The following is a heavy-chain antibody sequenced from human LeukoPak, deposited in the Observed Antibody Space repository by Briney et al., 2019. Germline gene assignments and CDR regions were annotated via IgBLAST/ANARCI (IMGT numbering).Heavy chain of an antibody. J-gene: IGHJ4*02. CDR1: GGSISSYY. V-gene: IGHV4-4*07. Sequence: KPSETLFLTCTVSGGSISSYYWSWIRQPAGKGLEWIGRIYTSGSTNYNASLKSRVSMSVDTSKNQFSLKLSSVTAADTAVFYCARENSGSYRESDYWGQGTLVTVSS. CDR3: ARENSGSYRESDY. CDR2: IYTSGST. D-gene: IGHD1-26*01.